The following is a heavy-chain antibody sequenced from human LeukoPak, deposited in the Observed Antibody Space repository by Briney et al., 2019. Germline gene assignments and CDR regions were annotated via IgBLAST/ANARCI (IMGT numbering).Heavy chain of an antibody. Sequence: GGSLRLSCVASGFTFSSYWMHWVRQAPGKGLVWVSRINSDGRTTTYADSVRGRFTISRDNAKHTLYLQMNSLRAEDTAVYYCERGCFDTIGFDYWGQGALVTVSS. CDR2: INSDGRTT. CDR1: GFTFSSYW. CDR3: ERGCFDTIGFDY. D-gene: IGHD3-10*01. J-gene: IGHJ4*02. V-gene: IGHV3-74*01.